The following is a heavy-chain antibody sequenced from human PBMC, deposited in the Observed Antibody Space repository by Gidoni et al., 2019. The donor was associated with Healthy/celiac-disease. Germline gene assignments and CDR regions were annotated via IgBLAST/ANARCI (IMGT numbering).Heavy chain of an antibody. J-gene: IGHJ5*02. CDR1: GGSISSYY. V-gene: IGHV4-59*01. CDR2: IYYSGST. D-gene: IGHD6-13*01. CDR3: ARTRIAAAAVLGRFDP. Sequence: QVQLQESGPGLVKPSETLSLTCTVSGGSISSYYWSWIRQPPGKGLEWIGYIYYSGSTNYNPSLKSRVTISVDTSKSQFSLKLSSVTAADTAVYYCARTRIAAAAVLGRFDPWGQGTLVTVSS.